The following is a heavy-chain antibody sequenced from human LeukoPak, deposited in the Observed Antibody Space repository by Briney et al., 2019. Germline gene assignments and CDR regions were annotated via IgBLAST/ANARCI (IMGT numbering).Heavy chain of an antibody. V-gene: IGHV3-23*01. CDR2: ISGSGGST. J-gene: IGHJ4*02. D-gene: IGHD2-15*01. CDR3: AKGSLGYCSGGSCYYFDY. CDR1: GFTFSNYA. Sequence: GGSLRLSCAASGFTFSNYAMSWVRQAPGKGLEWVSVISGSGGSTYYTDSVKGRFTISRDNSKNTLYLQMNSLRAEDTAVYYCAKGSLGYCSGGSCYYFDYWGQGTLVTVSS.